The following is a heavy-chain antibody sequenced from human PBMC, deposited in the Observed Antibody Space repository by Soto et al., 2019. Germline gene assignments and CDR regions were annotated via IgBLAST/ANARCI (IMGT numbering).Heavy chain of an antibody. J-gene: IGHJ6*02. CDR1: GDSISSADYY. CDR2: IFYSGTT. D-gene: IGHD1-1*01. V-gene: IGHV4-30-4*01. Sequence: SETLSLTCTVSGDSISSADYYWSWIRQTPGKGLEWIGHIFYSGTTYYDPSLKSRLTISVDTSKNHFSLRLTSVTAADTAVYYCARDLWVEPELYYYGMDVRCQGTTVTVSS. CDR3: ARDLWVEPELYYYGMDV.